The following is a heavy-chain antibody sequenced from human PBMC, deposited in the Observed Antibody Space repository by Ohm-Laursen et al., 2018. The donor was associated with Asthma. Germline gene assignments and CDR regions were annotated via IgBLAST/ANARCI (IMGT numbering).Heavy chain of an antibody. CDR2: NK. Sequence: NKNSAASVKARVTISRDNSKNTLYLQMNSLRSEDTDVYYCAQQDYYDSSGYWSGMDVWGQGTTVTVSS. CDR3: AQQDYYDSSGYWSGMDV. D-gene: IGHD3-22*01. V-gene: IGHV3-30-3*02. J-gene: IGHJ6*02.